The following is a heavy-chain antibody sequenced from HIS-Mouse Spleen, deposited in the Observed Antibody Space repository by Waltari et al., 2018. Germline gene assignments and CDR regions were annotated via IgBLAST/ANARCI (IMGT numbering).Heavy chain of an antibody. V-gene: IGHV4-59*01. D-gene: IGHD2-21*02. CDR2: ST. J-gene: IGHJ4*02. CDR3: ARSVPYLGLRSYCVGDCYPYFDY. Sequence: STNYNPSLKSRVTISVDTSKNQFSLKLSSVTAADTAVYYCARSVPYLGLRSYCVGDCYPYFDYWGQGTLVTVSS.